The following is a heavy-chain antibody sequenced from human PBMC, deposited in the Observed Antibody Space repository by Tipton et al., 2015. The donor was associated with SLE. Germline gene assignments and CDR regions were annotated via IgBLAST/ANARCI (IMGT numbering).Heavy chain of an antibody. CDR3: ARRAAGIDL. V-gene: IGHV4-59*01. Sequence: LRLSCTVSGGSISNFCCSWIRQTPGKGLEWLGDFCDSGRTNQNPSLHGRVSTSADTSKRQFSVTLKSVTAADTAVYYCARRAAGIDLWGQGIPVTVSS. D-gene: IGHD6-13*01. J-gene: IGHJ5*02. CDR2: FCDSGRT. CDR1: GGSISNFC.